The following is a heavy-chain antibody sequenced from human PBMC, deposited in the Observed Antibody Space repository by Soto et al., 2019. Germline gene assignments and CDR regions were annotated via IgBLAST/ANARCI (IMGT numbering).Heavy chain of an antibody. J-gene: IGHJ5*02. D-gene: IGHD1-7*01. Sequence: QVQLVQSGAEVRKPGASVKVSCKASGYTFNNYFMHWVRQAPAQGLEWMGVITPSGGSTTYAQRFQGRLTMTRDTSTSTVYMELRSLRSEDTAVYFCARDLVPIWNYVGLAPGAQHWFDPWGQGTLVTVSS. CDR2: ITPSGGST. CDR1: GYTFNNYF. CDR3: ARDLVPIWNYVGLAPGAQHWFDP. V-gene: IGHV1-46*02.